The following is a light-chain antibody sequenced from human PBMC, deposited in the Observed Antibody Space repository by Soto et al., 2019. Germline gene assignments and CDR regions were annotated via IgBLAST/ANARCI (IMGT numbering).Light chain of an antibody. J-gene: IGLJ1*01. Sequence: QSVLTQAPSASGTPGQRVTISCSGSSSNIGRSSVNWYQHLPGTAPKLLIYSNDRRPSGVPERCSGSKSGTSASLAISGLQSEDEADYYCSAWDDSLNGLYVFGTGTKVTVL. CDR2: SND. CDR1: SSNIGRSS. CDR3: SAWDDSLNGLYV. V-gene: IGLV1-44*01.